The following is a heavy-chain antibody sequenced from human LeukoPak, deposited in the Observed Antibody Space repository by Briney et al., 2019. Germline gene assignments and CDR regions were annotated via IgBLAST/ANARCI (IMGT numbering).Heavy chain of an antibody. D-gene: IGHD4-23*01. CDR1: SGSVSSTSYY. Sequence: SETLSLTCTVSSGSVSSTSYYWAWMRQPPGKGLEWIGSDYYSGTTYYNPSLKSRVTMSVDTSKNQFSLKLSSVTAADTAVYYCARHNNYGANSMSFDSWGQGTLVTVSS. CDR3: ARHNNYGANSMSFDS. CDR2: DYYSGTT. J-gene: IGHJ4*02. V-gene: IGHV4-39*01.